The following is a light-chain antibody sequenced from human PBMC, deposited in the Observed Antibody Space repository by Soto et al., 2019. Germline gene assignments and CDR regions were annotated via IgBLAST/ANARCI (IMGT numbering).Light chain of an antibody. Sequence: DIQMTKSPSTLSASVGDRVTITCRASQSIRTWLAWYQHKPGKAPKFLIYDASTVESGVPSRFSGSGSGTEFTLTISSLQPDDLAAYYCQQYNSYPPITFGQGTRLEIK. CDR3: QQYNSYPPIT. CDR1: QSIRTW. CDR2: DAS. J-gene: IGKJ5*01. V-gene: IGKV1-5*01.